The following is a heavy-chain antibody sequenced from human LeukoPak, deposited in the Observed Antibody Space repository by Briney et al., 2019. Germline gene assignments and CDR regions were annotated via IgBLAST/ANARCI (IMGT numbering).Heavy chain of an antibody. J-gene: IGHJ4*02. CDR1: GFTFDDYG. CDR3: ARDRYSSSSFDY. V-gene: IGHV3-20*04. CDR2: INWNGGST. D-gene: IGHD6-6*01. Sequence: PGGSLRLSCAASGFTFDDYGMSWVRQAPGKGLEWVSGINWNGGSTGYADSVKGRFTISRDNAKNSLYPQMNSLRAEDTALYYCARDRYSSSSFDYWGQGTLVTVSS.